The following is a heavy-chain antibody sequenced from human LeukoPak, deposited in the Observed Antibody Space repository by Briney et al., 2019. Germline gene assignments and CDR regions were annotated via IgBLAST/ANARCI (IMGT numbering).Heavy chain of an antibody. Sequence: PSETLSLTCAVYGGSFSGYYWSWIRQPPGKGLEWIGYIYYSGSTNYNPSLKSRVTISVDTSKNQFSLKLSSVTAADTAVYYCASHPITMIVAPDYWGQGTLVTVSS. CDR1: GGSFSGYY. D-gene: IGHD3-22*01. CDR3: ASHPITMIVAPDY. CDR2: IYYSGST. V-gene: IGHV4-59*01. J-gene: IGHJ4*02.